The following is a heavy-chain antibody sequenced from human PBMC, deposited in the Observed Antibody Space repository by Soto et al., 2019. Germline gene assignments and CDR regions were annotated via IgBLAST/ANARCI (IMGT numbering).Heavy chain of an antibody. V-gene: IGHV3-21*01. CDR3: MRASGEQHVRRGFYYYCMDV. J-gene: IGHJ6*03. Sequence: PGGSLRLSCAASGVTFSSFSFNWVRQAPGKGLEWVSFILSSGGSIYYADSVKGRFTISRDNAKNSLYLQMNRMEDEDTAVYCCMRASGEQHVRRGFYYYCMDVWGKGTTVTVSS. D-gene: IGHD6-6*01. CDR1: GVTFSSFS. CDR2: ILSSGGSI.